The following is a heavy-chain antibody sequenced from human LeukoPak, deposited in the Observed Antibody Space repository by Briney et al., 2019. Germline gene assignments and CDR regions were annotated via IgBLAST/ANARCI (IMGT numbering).Heavy chain of an antibody. D-gene: IGHD4-23*01. CDR2: IYYSGST. J-gene: IGHJ4*02. CDR3: ARDYPYPSGNSASLLDY. CDR1: GGSISSGDYY. V-gene: IGHV4-30-4*01. Sequence: PSETLSLTCTVSGGSISSGDYYWSWIRQPPGKGLECIGYIYYSGSTYYNPSLKSRVTISVDTSKNQFSLKLSSVTAADTAVYYCARDYPYPSGNSASLLDYWGQGTLVTVSS.